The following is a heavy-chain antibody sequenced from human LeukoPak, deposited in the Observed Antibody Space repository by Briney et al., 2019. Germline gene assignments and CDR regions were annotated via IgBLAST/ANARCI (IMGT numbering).Heavy chain of an antibody. J-gene: IGHJ4*02. CDR2: INPSGGST. CDR1: GYTFTSYY. D-gene: IGHD3-22*01. CDR3: ARDRGDSSGYYPDFDY. V-gene: IGHV1-46*01. Sequence: ASVKVSCKASGYTFTSYYMHWVRQASGQGLEWMGIINPSGGSTSYAQKFQGRVTMTRDTSTSTVYMELSSLRSEDTAVYYCARDRGDSSGYYPDFDYWGQGTLVTVSS.